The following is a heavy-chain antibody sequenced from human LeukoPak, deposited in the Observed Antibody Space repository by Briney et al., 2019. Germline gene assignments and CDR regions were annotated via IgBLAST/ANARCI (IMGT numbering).Heavy chain of an antibody. J-gene: IGHJ4*02. CDR1: GGSISSSSYY. CDR2: IYYSGST. Sequence: ASETLSLTCTVSGGSISSSSYYWGWIRQPPGKGLEWIGSIYYSGSTYYNPSLKSRVTISVDTSKNQFSLKLSSVTAADTAVYYCARVDSSSGWYLDPKPLEYFDYWGQGTLVTVSS. D-gene: IGHD6-19*01. V-gene: IGHV4-39*07. CDR3: ARVDSSSGWYLDPKPLEYFDY.